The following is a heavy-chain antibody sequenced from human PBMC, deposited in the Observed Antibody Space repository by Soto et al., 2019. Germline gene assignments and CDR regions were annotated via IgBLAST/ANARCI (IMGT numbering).Heavy chain of an antibody. CDR3: ARRRYWGYDCYHKQYYGMDV. CDR2: IITVLGTT. CDR1: GDTFSSYA. D-gene: IGHD2-21*01. V-gene: IGHV1-69*08. Sequence: QVQLVQSGAELKKTGSSVKVSCRASGDTFSSYAVNWVRQAPGRGLEWMGRIITVLGTTDYAQKFKGRVTVTAEKTTNTVDMELSSMRSEDTAVYYCARRRYWGYDCYHKQYYGMDVWGQGTTVTVAS. J-gene: IGHJ6*02.